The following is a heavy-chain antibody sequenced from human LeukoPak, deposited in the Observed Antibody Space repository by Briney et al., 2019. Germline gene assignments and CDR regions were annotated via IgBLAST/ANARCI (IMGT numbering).Heavy chain of an antibody. Sequence: SQTLSLTCTVTGGSISSGSYYWSWIRQPPGKGLEWIGSIYYSGSTYYNPSLKSRVTISVGTSKNQFSLKLSSVTAADTAVYYCARHAPNYYDSSGYYFDYWGQGTLVTVSS. V-gene: IGHV4-39*01. CDR1: GGSISSGSYY. D-gene: IGHD3-22*01. J-gene: IGHJ4*02. CDR2: IYYSGST. CDR3: ARHAPNYYDSSGYYFDY.